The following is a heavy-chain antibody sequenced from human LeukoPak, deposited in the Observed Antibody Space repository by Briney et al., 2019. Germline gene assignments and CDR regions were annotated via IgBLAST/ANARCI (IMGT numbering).Heavy chain of an antibody. V-gene: IGHV3-33*01. CDR1: GFTFSSYG. CDR2: ISYDGRNK. J-gene: IGHJ6*02. CDR3: ARQYCRGSSCPRDPPWHGLDV. D-gene: IGHD2-15*01. Sequence: GGSLRLSCAASGFTFSSYGMHWVRQAPGKGLEWVAIISYDGRNKYYADSVKGRFTISRDNSKNTLYLQMNSLRAEDTAVYYCARQYCRGSSCPRDPPWHGLDVWGQGTTVTVSS.